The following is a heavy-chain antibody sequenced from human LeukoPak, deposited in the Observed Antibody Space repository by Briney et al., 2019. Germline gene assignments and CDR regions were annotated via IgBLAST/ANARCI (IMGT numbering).Heavy chain of an antibody. CDR2: IYSSGST. J-gene: IGHJ4*02. CDR3: ARGDNNGFARPFDR. Sequence: PSETLSLTSTVSGGSIRSYYWGWIRQPAGKGLEWIGRIYSSGSTNYNPSLKSRVTMSVDTSKNQFSLKVSSVTAADTAMYYCARGDNNGFARPFDRWGQGTLVTVSS. CDR1: GGSIRSYY. D-gene: IGHD3-22*01. V-gene: IGHV4-4*07.